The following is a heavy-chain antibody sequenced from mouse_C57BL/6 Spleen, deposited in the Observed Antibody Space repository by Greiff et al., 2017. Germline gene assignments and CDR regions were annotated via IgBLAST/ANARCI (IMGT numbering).Heavy chain of an antibody. CDR3: ARVDSTNYYAIDY. CDR1: GYAFSSSW. V-gene: IGHV1-82*01. D-gene: IGHD3-3*01. CDR2: IYPGDGDT. J-gene: IGHJ4*01. Sequence: QVQLQQSGPELVKPGASVKISCTASGYAFSSSWMHWVKQRPGKGLEWIGRIYPGDGDTNYNGKFKGKATLTADKSSSTAYMQLSSLTSEDSAVYVCARVDSTNYYAIDYWGQGTLVTVSA.